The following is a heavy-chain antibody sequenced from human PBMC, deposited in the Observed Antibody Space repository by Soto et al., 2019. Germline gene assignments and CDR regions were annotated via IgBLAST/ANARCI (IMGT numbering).Heavy chain of an antibody. J-gene: IGHJ4*02. D-gene: IGHD3-3*01. V-gene: IGHV1-18*01. CDR1: GYTFTSYG. Sequence: ASVKVPCKASGYTFTSYGISWVRQAPGQGLEWMGWISAYNGNTNYAQKLQGRVTMTTDTSTSTAYMELRSLRSDDTAVYYCARDTHDFWSGYFDYWGQGTLVTVSS. CDR3: ARDTHDFWSGYFDY. CDR2: ISAYNGNT.